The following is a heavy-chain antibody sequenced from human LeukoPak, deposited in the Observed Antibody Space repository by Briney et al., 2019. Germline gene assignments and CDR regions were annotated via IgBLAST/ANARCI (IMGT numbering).Heavy chain of an antibody. V-gene: IGHV3-7*01. CDR2: IKQDGSER. Sequence: GGSLRLSCAASGFTFSRHWMSWVRQAPQKGLEWVANIKQDGSERYYVDSVRGRFTISRDNAENSLYLQMDSLRADDTAVYFCARVGSGYDTPHFDYWGQGSLITVSS. CDR3: ARVGSGYDTPHFDY. CDR1: GFTFSRHW. D-gene: IGHD5-12*01. J-gene: IGHJ4*02.